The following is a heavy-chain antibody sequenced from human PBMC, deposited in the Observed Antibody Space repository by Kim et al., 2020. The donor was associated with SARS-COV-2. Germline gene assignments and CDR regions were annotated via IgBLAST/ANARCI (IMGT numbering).Heavy chain of an antibody. CDR3: ARDPPFRYSSRKSDY. CDR2: ISAYNGNT. J-gene: IGHJ4*02. CDR1: GYTFTSYG. D-gene: IGHD6-13*01. V-gene: IGHV1-18*01. Sequence: ASVKVSCKASGYTFTSYGISWVRQAPGQGLEWMGWISAYNGNTNYAQKLQGRVTMTTDTSTSTAYMELRSLRSDDTAVYYCARDPPFRYSSRKSDYWGQGTLVTVSS.